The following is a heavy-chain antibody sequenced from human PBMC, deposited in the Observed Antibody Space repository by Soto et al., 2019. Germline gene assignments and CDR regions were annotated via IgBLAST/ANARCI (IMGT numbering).Heavy chain of an antibody. CDR2: IYWNDDK. V-gene: IGHV2-5*01. CDR3: ARGIVVVPAAHTNWFDP. D-gene: IGHD2-2*01. J-gene: IGHJ5*02. Sequence: QITLKESGPTLVKPTQTLTLTCTFSGFSLSTSGVGVGWIRQPPGKALEWLALIYWNDDKRYSPSLKSRLTITKDTSKNQVVLTITNMDPVDTATYYCARGIVVVPAAHTNWFDPWGQGTLVTVSS. CDR1: GFSLSTSGVG.